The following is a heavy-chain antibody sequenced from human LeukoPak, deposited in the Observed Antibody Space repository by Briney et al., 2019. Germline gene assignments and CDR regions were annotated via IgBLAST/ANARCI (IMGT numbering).Heavy chain of an antibody. CDR3: ARTPRIAAAGIDY. J-gene: IGHJ4*02. CDR1: GGSISGYY. CDR2: IYYSGTT. D-gene: IGHD6-13*01. V-gene: IGHV4-59*01. Sequence: SETLSLTCTVSGGSISGYYWSWIRQPPGKGLEWIAFIYYSGTTNYNPSLKSRVTISLDTSENQFSLKLISVTAADTAVYYCARTPRIAAAGIDYWGQGTLVTVSS.